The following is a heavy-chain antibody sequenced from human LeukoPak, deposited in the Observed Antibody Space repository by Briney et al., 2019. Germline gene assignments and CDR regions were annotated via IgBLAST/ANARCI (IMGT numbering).Heavy chain of an antibody. V-gene: IGHV3-30*18. J-gene: IGHJ4*02. CDR2: ISYDGSNK. Sequence: GGSLRLSCAASGFTFSNYMMHWVRQAPGKGLEWVAVISYDGSNKYYADSVKGRFTISRDNSKNTLYLQMNSLRAEDTAVYYCAKESSSGWHEDYWGQGTLVTVSS. CDR3: AKESSSGWHEDY. D-gene: IGHD6-19*01. CDR1: GFTFSNYM.